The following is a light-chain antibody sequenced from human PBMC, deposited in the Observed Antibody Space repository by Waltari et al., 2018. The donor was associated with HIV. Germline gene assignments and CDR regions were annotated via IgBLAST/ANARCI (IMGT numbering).Light chain of an antibody. Sequence: SYQLTQPPSLSVAPGQTATIPCGGDYIGTKNVRWYQQKPGQAPLLVIFKNINRPSGIPERFSGSNSGNTAILTISAAQVADEADYYCQVWDSSTVIFGSGTTVTV. CDR1: YIGTKN. CDR2: KNI. CDR3: QVWDSSTVI. V-gene: IGLV3-9*01. J-gene: IGLJ1*01.